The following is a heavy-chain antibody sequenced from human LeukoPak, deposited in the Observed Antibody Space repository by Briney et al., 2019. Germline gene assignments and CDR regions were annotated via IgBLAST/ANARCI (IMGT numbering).Heavy chain of an antibody. CDR1: GFIFRNAW. J-gene: IGHJ4*02. D-gene: IGHD3-22*01. CDR2: IKSNTDGGTT. Sequence: PGGSLRLSCAASGFIFRNAWMSWVRQAPGMGLEWVGRIKSNTDGGTTDYAAPVKGRFTISRDDSKNTLYLQMNSLKTEDTAVYYCTTLGLSGYYDSNGYCYFDYWGQGTLVTVSS. CDR3: TTLGLSGYYDSNGYCYFDY. V-gene: IGHV3-15*01.